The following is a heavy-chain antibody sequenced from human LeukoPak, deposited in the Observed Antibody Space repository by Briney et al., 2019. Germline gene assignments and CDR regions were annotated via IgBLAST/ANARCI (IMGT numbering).Heavy chain of an antibody. Sequence: ASVKVSCKASGYTFTSYGISWVRQAPGQGLEWMGWISAYNGNINYAQKLQGRVTMTTDTSTSTAYMELRSLRSDDTAVYYCARSQWLVRGNNWFDPWGQGTLVTVSS. V-gene: IGHV1-18*01. CDR1: GYTFTSYG. D-gene: IGHD6-19*01. CDR2: ISAYNGNI. CDR3: ARSQWLVRGNNWFDP. J-gene: IGHJ5*02.